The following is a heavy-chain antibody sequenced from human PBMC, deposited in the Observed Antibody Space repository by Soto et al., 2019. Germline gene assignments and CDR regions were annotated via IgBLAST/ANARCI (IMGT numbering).Heavy chain of an antibody. CDR3: ARVRLRFLEWSPMDV. CDR2: IIPIFGTA. Sequence: ASVKVSCKASGGTFSSYAISWVRQAPGQGLEWMGGIIPIFGTANYAQKFQGRVTITADKSTSTAYMELSSLRSEDTAVYYCARVRLRFLEWSPMDVWGQGTTVTVSS. D-gene: IGHD3-3*01. J-gene: IGHJ6*02. CDR1: GGTFSSYA. V-gene: IGHV1-69*06.